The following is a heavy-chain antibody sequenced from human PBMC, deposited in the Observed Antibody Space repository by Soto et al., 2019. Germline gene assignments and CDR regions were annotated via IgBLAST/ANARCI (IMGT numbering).Heavy chain of an antibody. CDR1: GGSISSGGYY. J-gene: IGHJ4*02. V-gene: IGHV4-31*11. CDR3: ARTYYYGSGSYYAFDY. Sequence: SETLSLTCAVSGGSISSGGYYWSWIRQPPGKGLEWIGYIYYSGSTYYNPSLKSRVTISIDTSKNQFSLKLSSVTAADTAVYYCARTYYYGSGSYYAFDYWGQGTLVTVSS. D-gene: IGHD3-10*01. CDR2: IYYSGST.